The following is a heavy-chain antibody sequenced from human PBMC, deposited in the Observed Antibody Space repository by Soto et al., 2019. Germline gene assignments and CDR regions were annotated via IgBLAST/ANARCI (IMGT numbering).Heavy chain of an antibody. J-gene: IGHJ6*02. D-gene: IGHD3-3*01. Sequence: GGSLRLSCAASGFTFRNYWMNWVRQAPGKGLEWVANIKKEGSNKYYADSVKGRLTISRDNAKNTLYLQMNSLRAEDTAVYYCAKDVLRFLEWLAFYGMDVWGQGTTVTVSS. CDR2: IKKEGSNK. V-gene: IGHV3-7*01. CDR1: GFTFRNYW. CDR3: AKDVLRFLEWLAFYGMDV.